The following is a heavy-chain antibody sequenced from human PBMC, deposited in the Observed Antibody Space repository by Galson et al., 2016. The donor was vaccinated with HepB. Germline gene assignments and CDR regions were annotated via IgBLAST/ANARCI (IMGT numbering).Heavy chain of an antibody. Sequence: SLRLSCAASEFTFRTYGMHWVRQAPGKGLEWVALIWHDGSTKYYADSVKGRFTISRDNPKNTLYLQMNSLKVEDTAVYYCAREMHVAAAAAFDFWGRGTLVTVSS. CDR1: EFTFRTYG. CDR3: AREMHVAAAAAFDF. D-gene: IGHD6-13*01. J-gene: IGHJ4*02. V-gene: IGHV3-33*01. CDR2: IWHDGSTK.